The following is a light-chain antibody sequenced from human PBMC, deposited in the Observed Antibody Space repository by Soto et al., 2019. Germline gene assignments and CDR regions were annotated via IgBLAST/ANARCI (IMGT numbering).Light chain of an antibody. CDR1: QNINSY. V-gene: IGKV1-39*01. J-gene: IGKJ5*01. Sequence: DIQMTQSPSSLSASVGDRVTITCRASQNINSYLNWYLQKPGKAPKVLIYGASHLQSGVPSRFSGSGSGTDFTLTISSLQPEDFATYYCQQSYSTPRTFGQGTRLEIK. CDR2: GAS. CDR3: QQSYSTPRT.